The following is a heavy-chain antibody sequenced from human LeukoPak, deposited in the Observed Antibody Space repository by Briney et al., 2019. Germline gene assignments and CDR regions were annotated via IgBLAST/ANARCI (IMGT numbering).Heavy chain of an antibody. J-gene: IGHJ6*02. CDR3: ARDGADGMYYYYGMDV. V-gene: IGHV4-31*03. CDR1: GGSISSGGYY. Sequence: SEILSLTCTVSGGSISSGGYYWSWIRQHPGKGLEWIGYIYYSGSTYYNPSLKSRVTISVDTSKNQFPLKLGSVTAADTAVYYCARDGADGMYYYYGMDVWGQGTTVTVSS. D-gene: IGHD3-16*01. CDR2: IYYSGST.